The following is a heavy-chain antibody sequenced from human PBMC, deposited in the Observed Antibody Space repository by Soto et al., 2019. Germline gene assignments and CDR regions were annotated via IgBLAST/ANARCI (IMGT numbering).Heavy chain of an antibody. CDR3: ARDRSNSPDYFDY. J-gene: IGHJ4*02. Sequence: PSETLSLTCTVSGGSISSDDYYWSWIRQPPGKGLEWIGYIYYSGSTSYNPSLKSRLTISLDTSKNQFSLKLSSVSAADTAAYYCARDRSNSPDYFDYWGQGTLVTVSS. D-gene: IGHD6-6*01. V-gene: IGHV4-30-4*01. CDR1: GGSISSDDYY. CDR2: IYYSGST.